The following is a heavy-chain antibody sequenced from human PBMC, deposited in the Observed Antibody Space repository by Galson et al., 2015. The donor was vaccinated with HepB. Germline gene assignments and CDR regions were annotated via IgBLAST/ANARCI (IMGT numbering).Heavy chain of an antibody. CDR2: FDPEDGET. J-gene: IGHJ3*02. CDR3: ATPKSRLHLGELSGDAFDI. D-gene: IGHD3-16*02. V-gene: IGHV1-24*01. Sequence: SVKVSCKVSGYTLTELSMHWVRQAPGKGLEWMGGFDPEDGETIYAQKFQGRVTMTEDTSTDTAYMELSSLRSEDTAVYYCATPKSRLHLGELSGDAFDIWGQGTMVTVSS. CDR1: GYTLTELS.